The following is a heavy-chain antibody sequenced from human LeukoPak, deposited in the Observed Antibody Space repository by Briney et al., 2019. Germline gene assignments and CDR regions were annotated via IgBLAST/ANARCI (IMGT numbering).Heavy chain of an antibody. CDR1: GGSISSGNW. CDR2: ISHSGNT. V-gene: IGHV4-4*02. Sequence: PSETLSLTCAVSGGSISSGNWWSWVRQPPGKGLEWIGEISHSGNTKYNPSLKGRVIISMDKSKNQFSLEVNSVTAADTAVYYCARSAGYWSLDYWGQGTLVTVSP. CDR3: ARSAGYWSLDY. J-gene: IGHJ4*02. D-gene: IGHD2-15*01.